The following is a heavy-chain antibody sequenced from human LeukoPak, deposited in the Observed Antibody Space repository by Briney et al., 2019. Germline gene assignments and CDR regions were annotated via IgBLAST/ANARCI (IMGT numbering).Heavy chain of an antibody. V-gene: IGHV1-46*01. Sequence: GASVKVSCKASGYTFTSYSIHWVRQAPGQGLEWMGIINPSGGSTSYAQKFQGRVTMTRDMSTSTVYMELSSLRSEDTAVYYCARGVAATTPLMSYWGQGTLVTVSS. D-gene: IGHD2-15*01. CDR2: INPSGGST. CDR1: GYTFTSYS. J-gene: IGHJ4*02. CDR3: ARGVAATTPLMSY.